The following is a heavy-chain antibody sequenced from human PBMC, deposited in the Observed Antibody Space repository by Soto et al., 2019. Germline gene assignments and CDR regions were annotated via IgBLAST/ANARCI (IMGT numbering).Heavy chain of an antibody. D-gene: IGHD3-10*01. Sequence: SETLSLTCTVSGGSISSYYWSWIRQPPGKGLEWIGYIYYSGSTNYNPSLKSRVTISVDTSKNQFSLKLTSVTAADTAVYYCARRYGSAFDFWGQGTMVTVSS. CDR1: GGSISSYY. J-gene: IGHJ3*01. V-gene: IGHV4-59*01. CDR3: ARRYGSAFDF. CDR2: IYYSGST.